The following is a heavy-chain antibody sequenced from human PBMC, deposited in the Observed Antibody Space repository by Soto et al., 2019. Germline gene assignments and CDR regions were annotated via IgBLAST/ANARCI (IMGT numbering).Heavy chain of an antibody. CDR2: ITSKTGDQ. CDR3: ASDLMPNDRGLGDLAY. V-gene: IGHV3-21*06. D-gene: IGHD3-22*01. Sequence: GGSLRLSCAASGFTFNKYSMNWVRQAPGKGLEWVSSITSKTGDQYYADSVKGRFIISRDNTKNSLSLHVTSLRDEDTAVYYRASDLMPNDRGLGDLAYWGQGTLVTVSS. CDR1: GFTFNKYS. J-gene: IGHJ4*02.